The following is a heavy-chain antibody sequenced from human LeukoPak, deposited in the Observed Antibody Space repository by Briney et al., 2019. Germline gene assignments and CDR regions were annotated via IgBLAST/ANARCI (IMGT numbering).Heavy chain of an antibody. CDR2: IKQDGSEK. D-gene: IGHD5-18*01. J-gene: IGHJ4*02. V-gene: IGHV3-7*01. CDR3: ARDTGGGYSCYDC. CDR1: GFTFSSYW. Sequence: QTGGSLRLSCGASGFTFSSYWMTGIRQAPGKGLEWVANIKQDGSEKYYVDSVKGRFTISRDNAKNSLYLQMNSLRAEDTAVYYCARDTGGGYSCYDCWGQGTLVTVSS.